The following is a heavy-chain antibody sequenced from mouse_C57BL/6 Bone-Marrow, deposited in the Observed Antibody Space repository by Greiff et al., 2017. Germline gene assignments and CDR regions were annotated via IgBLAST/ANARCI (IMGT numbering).Heavy chain of an antibody. J-gene: IGHJ4*01. CDR2: SRNKANDYTT. D-gene: IGHD4-1*01. V-gene: IGHV7-1*01. Sequence: EVKVVESGGGLVQSGRSLRLSCATSGFTFSDFYMEWVRQAPGKGLEWIAASRNKANDYTTEYSASVKGRFIVSRDTSQSILYLQMNALRAEDTAIYYCARDAITGSYAMDYWGQGTSVTVSS. CDR3: ARDAITGSYAMDY. CDR1: GFTFSDFY.